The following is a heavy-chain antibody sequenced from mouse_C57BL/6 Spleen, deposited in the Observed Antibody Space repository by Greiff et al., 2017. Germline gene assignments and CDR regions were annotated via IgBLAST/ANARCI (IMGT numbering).Heavy chain of an antibody. CDR3: ARAVITTVVATNYFDY. J-gene: IGHJ2*01. Sequence: QVQLQQPGAELVKPGASVKMSCKASGYTFTSYWITWVKQRPGQGLEWIGDIYPGSGSTNYNEKFKSKATLTVDTSSSTAYMQLSSLTSEDSAVYYCARAVITTVVATNYFDYWGQGTTLTVSS. V-gene: IGHV1-55*01. CDR1: GYTFTSYW. CDR2: IYPGSGST. D-gene: IGHD1-1*01.